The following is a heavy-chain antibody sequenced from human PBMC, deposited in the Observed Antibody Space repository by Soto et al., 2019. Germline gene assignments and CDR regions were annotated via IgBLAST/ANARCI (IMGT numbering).Heavy chain of an antibody. Sequence: QVQLVQSGAEVKKPGSSVKVSCKASGGTFSSYAISWVRQAPGQRLEWMGGIISIFGTADYAQKFQGRVTITADESTSTAYMELSSLRSEDTAVYYCASHSGSSPEGRYYYGMDVWGQGTTVTVSS. CDR3: ASHSGSSPEGRYYYGMDV. D-gene: IGHD1-26*01. J-gene: IGHJ6*02. CDR1: GGTFSSYA. CDR2: IISIFGTA. V-gene: IGHV1-69*12.